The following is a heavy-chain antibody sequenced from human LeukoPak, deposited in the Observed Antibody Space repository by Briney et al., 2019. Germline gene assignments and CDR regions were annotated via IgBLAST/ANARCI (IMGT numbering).Heavy chain of an antibody. CDR1: EFTFSSYS. CDR2: ISSSSNYI. V-gene: IGHV3-21*01. CDR3: AREMAAGTFDY. D-gene: IGHD5-24*01. J-gene: IGHJ4*02. Sequence: GGSLRLSCAASEFTFSSYSVNWVRQAPGKGLEWVSSISSSSNYIYYADSMRRRFTIPRDNAKNALYAQKHSQSDEDTALYFCAREMAAGTFDYWGQGALVTVSS.